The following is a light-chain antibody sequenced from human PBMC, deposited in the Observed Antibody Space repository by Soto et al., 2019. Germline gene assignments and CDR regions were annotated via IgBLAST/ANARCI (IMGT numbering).Light chain of an antibody. CDR1: SSDVGGYNY. Sequence: QSVLTQPASVSGSPGQSITISCTGTSSDVGGYNYVSWYQQHPGKAPKLMIYEVSNRPSGVSNRFSGSKSGNTASLTISGPQAEDEAYYYRSFYPSSSTMVFRGGTKLTVL. CDR3: SFYPSSSTMV. J-gene: IGLJ2*01. V-gene: IGLV2-14*01. CDR2: EVS.